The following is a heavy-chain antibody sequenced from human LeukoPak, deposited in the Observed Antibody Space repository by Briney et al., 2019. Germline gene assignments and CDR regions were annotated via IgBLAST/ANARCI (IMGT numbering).Heavy chain of an antibody. CDR3: AREGGPYRPLDY. CDR2: VNLQGST. V-gene: IGHV4-4*02. Sequence: PSETLSLTCGVSGGSITSTNYWTWVRQPPGEGLEWIGEVNLQGSTNYNPSLMGRVAISVDMSENHISLQLTSVTAADTAVYYCAREGGPYRPLDYLGQGTLVTVSS. CDR1: GGSITSTNY. J-gene: IGHJ4*02.